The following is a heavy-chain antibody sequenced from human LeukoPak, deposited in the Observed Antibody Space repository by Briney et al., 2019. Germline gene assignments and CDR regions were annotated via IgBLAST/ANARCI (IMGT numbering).Heavy chain of an antibody. CDR3: AGKDFWSGYSVNY. V-gene: IGHV4-61*05. Sequence: SETLSLTCTVSGGSISNTNYYWAWIRQPPGKGLEWIGYIHYSGSTNYNPSLKSRVTISVDTSKNQFSLKLSSVTAADTAVYYCAGKDFWSGYSVNYWGQGTLVTVSS. CDR2: IHYSGST. CDR1: GGSISNTNYY. D-gene: IGHD3-3*01. J-gene: IGHJ4*02.